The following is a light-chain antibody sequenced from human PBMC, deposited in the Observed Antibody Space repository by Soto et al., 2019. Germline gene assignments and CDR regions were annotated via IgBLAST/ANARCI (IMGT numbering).Light chain of an antibody. J-gene: IGKJ1*01. CDR1: ESVSDSQ. CDR2: GVS. V-gene: IGKV3-20*01. Sequence: EIVLTQSPGTLSLSPGERATLSCRTSESVSDSQLAWYQQKPGQAPRLLIYGVSTRATGIADRFSGSGSGTDFTLTISRLEPADFALYYCQQYGSSRWTFGQGNKVDIK. CDR3: QQYGSSRWT.